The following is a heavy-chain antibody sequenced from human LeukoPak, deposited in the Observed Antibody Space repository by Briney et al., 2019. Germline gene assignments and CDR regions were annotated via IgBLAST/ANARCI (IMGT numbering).Heavy chain of an antibody. V-gene: IGHV3-21*01. D-gene: IGHD3-10*02. Sequence: GGSLRLSCAASGFTFSTYSMNWVRQAPGKGLQWVSSISSSSSYIYYADSVKGRFTISRDNAKNSLYLQMNSPRAEDTAVYYCAELGITMIGGVWGKGTTVTISS. CDR3: AELGITMIGGV. J-gene: IGHJ6*04. CDR2: ISSSSSYI. CDR1: GFTFSTYS.